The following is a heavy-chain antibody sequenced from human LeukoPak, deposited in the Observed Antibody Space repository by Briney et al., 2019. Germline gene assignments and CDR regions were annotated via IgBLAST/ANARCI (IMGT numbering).Heavy chain of an antibody. D-gene: IGHD6-19*01. CDR3: ARRRRIAEAGRSGDALDM. V-gene: IGHV4-59*08. J-gene: IGHJ3*02. CDR2: IYNSGST. Sequence: SETLSLTCTVYGAYISTYYWTSVRQPPGKGLEWIGYIYNSGSTNYNPSLKSRVTISVDTSKNQFSLKLSSVTAADTAVYYCARRRRIAEAGRSGDALDMWGQGTMVTVSS. CDR1: GAYISTYY.